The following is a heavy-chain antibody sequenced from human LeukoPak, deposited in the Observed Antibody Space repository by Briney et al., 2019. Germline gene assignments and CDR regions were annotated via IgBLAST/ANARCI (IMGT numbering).Heavy chain of an antibody. CDR3: ARTYSNAFDP. CDR1: GYSISSGYY. D-gene: IGHD2/OR15-2a*01. Sequence: SETLSLTCTVSGYSISSGYYWGWIRQPPGKGLEWIGGIYHSGNTYYNPSLKSRVILSMDTSKNQFSLKLSSVTAADTAVYYCARTYSNAFDPWGQGALVTVSS. J-gene: IGHJ5*02. V-gene: IGHV4-38-2*02. CDR2: IYHSGNT.